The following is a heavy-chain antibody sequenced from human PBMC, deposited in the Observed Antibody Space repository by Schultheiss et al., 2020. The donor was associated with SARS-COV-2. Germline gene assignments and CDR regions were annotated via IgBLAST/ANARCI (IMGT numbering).Heavy chain of an antibody. Sequence: SQTLSLTCPVSGGSISSGDYYWSWIRQPPGKGLEWIGYIYYSGSTYYNPSLKSRVTISVDTSKNQFSLKLSSVTAADKAVYYCARTIRITIFGVVQYFDYWGQGTLVTVSS. CDR3: ARTIRITIFGVVQYFDY. D-gene: IGHD3-3*01. CDR1: GGSISSGDYY. CDR2: IYYSGST. V-gene: IGHV4-30-4*01. J-gene: IGHJ4*02.